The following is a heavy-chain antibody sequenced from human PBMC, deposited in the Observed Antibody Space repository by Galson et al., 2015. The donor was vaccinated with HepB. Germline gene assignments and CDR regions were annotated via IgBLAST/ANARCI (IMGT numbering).Heavy chain of an antibody. CDR3: ARGNYYDSSGYYYLGPGFDY. Sequence: ETLSLTCTVSGGSISSYYWSWIRQPPGKGLEWIGYIYYSGSTNYNPSLKSRVTISVDTSKNQFSLKLSSVTAADTAVYYCARGNYYDSSGYYYLGPGFDYWGQGTLVTVSS. CDR1: GGSISSYY. V-gene: IGHV4-59*01. CDR2: IYYSGST. J-gene: IGHJ4*02. D-gene: IGHD3-22*01.